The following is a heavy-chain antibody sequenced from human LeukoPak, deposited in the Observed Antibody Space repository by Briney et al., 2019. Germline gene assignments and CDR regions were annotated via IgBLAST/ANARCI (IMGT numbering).Heavy chain of an antibody. CDR1: GYTFTGYY. V-gene: IGHV1-2*06. CDR2: INPNSGGT. D-gene: IGHD6-6*01. J-gene: IGHJ5*02. CDR3: ARARYSSSHNWFDP. Sequence: ASVKVSCKASGYTFTGYYMHWVRQAPGQGLEWMGRINPNSGGTNYAQKFQGRVTMTRDTSISTAYMELSSLRSEDTAVYYCARARYSSSHNWFDPWGQGTLVTVSS.